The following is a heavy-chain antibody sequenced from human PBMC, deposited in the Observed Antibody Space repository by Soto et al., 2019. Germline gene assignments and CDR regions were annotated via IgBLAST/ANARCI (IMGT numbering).Heavy chain of an antibody. CDR1: GYSFTSLD. CDR3: ARGVTAGVDY. CDR2: MQPSSGRT. Sequence: QVQLVQSGAEVREPGASVKVSCKASGYSFTSLDINWVRQTTGQGLEWMGWMQPSSGRTGYAQKFQGRVTVTRDTSINTAYMELSSLTSDETAFYYCARGVTAGVDYWGQGTLVTVSS. J-gene: IGHJ4*02. D-gene: IGHD1-26*01. V-gene: IGHV1-8*01.